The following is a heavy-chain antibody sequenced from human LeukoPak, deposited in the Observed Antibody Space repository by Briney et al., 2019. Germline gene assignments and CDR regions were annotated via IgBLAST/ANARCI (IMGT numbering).Heavy chain of an antibody. V-gene: IGHV4-59*08. CDR2: IYYSGNT. CDR3: ARRVWDPYYSYGVDV. Sequence: GSLRLSCAASGFTVSSNYMSWVRKAPGKGLEWIGNIYYSGNTNYNPSLKSRVTISVDTSKNQFSLKLSSVTAADTAVYYCARRVWDPYYSYGVDVWGQGTTVTVSS. D-gene: IGHD3-16*01. J-gene: IGHJ6*02. CDR1: GFTVSSNY.